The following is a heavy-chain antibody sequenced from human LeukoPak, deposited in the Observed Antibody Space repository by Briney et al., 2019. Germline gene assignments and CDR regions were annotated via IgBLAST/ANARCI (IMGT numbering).Heavy chain of an antibody. Sequence: SETLSLTCAVYGGSFSGYYWSWIRQPPGEGLEWFGEINHSGSTNYNPSLKSRVTISVDTSKNQFSLKLSSVTAADTAVYYCAREGFYGSGSYYTPYYYYYMDVWGKGTTVTVSS. CDR3: AREGFYGSGSYYTPYYYYYMDV. CDR2: INHSGST. CDR1: GGSFSGYY. J-gene: IGHJ6*03. D-gene: IGHD3-10*01. V-gene: IGHV4-34*01.